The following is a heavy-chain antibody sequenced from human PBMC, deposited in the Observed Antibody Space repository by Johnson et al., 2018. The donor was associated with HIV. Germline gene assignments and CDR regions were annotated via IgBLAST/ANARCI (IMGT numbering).Heavy chain of an antibody. D-gene: IGHD6-19*01. CDR1: GFTFSSYA. V-gene: IGHV3-30*14. CDR3: ARDRWLGDAFDI. Sequence: QVRLVESGGGVVQPGRSLRLSCAASGFTFSSYAMHWVRQAPGKGLEWVAVISYDGSNKYYADSVKGRFTISRDDSKNTLYLQMNSLRPDDSAVYYCARDRWLGDAFDIWGRGTMVTVSS. J-gene: IGHJ3*02. CDR2: ISYDGSNK.